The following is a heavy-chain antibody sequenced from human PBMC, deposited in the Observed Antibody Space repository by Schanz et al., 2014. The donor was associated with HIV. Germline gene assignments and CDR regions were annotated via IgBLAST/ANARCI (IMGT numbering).Heavy chain of an antibody. CDR1: GFAFNNYA. Sequence: EVQLLESGGGFVQPGGSLRLSCAASGFAFNNYAMTWVRQAPGKGLEWVSSIGSGGGYKYYADSVNGRFTISRDNAKNSLHLQMSRLGAEDTAVYYCARVALAVDGADYGMDVWGQGTTVTVSS. CDR2: IGSGGGYK. CDR3: ARVALAVDGADYGMDV. V-gene: IGHV3-21*06. D-gene: IGHD2-2*01. J-gene: IGHJ6*02.